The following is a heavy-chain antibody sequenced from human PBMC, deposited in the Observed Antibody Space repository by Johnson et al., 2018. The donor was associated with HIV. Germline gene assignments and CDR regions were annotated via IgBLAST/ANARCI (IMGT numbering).Heavy chain of an antibody. D-gene: IGHD1-26*01. J-gene: IGHJ3*02. Sequence: VQLVESGGGLVKPGGSLRLSCAASGFTFSDYYMSWIRQAPGKGLEWVGRIKRKTDGGTTDYAAPVKGRFTISRDDSKNTLYLQMNSLKTEDTAVYYCTTWEVGRGAFDIWGQGTMVTVSS. CDR2: IKRKTDGGTT. CDR1: GFTFSDYY. CDR3: TTWEVGRGAFDI. V-gene: IGHV3-15*01.